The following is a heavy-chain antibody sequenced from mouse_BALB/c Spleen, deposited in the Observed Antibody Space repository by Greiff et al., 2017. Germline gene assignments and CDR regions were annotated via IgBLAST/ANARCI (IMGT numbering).Heavy chain of an antibody. CDR3: ARSGAVRREGDYYAMDY. Sequence: VQLQQSGPELVKPGASVKISCKASGYTFTDYYINWVKQKPGQGLEWIGWIYPGSGNTKYNEKFKGKATLTVDTSSSTAYMQLSSLTSEDTAVYFCARSGAVRREGDYYAMDYWGQGTSVTVSS. J-gene: IGHJ4*01. CDR1: GYTFTDYY. D-gene: IGHD2-14*01. V-gene: IGHV1-84*02. CDR2: IYPGSGNT.